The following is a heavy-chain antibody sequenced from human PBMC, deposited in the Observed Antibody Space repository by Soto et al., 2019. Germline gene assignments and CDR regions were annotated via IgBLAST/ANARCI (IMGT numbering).Heavy chain of an antibody. D-gene: IGHD6-6*01. CDR3: SKERTFSSYDGMDV. Sequence: EVQLLESGGGLIQPGGSLRLSCAGSGFTFSDYGMNWVRQAPGKGLEWVSGLTWGGSAYYAESVRGRFTISRDNSKSILYVQMNSLRVEDTAVYYCSKERTFSSYDGMDVWGQGTPVTVSS. CDR2: LTWGGSA. CDR1: GFTFSDYG. J-gene: IGHJ6*02. V-gene: IGHV3-23*01.